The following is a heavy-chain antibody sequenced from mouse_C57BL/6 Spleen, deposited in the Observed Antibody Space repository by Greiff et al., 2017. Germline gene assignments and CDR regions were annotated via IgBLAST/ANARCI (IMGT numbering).Heavy chain of an antibody. V-gene: IGHV1-81*01. CDR1: GYTFTSYG. CDR3: ARCLTTVVAQGY. Sequence: VQLQQSGAELARPGASVKLSCKASGYTFTSYGISWVKQRTGQGLEWIGEIYPGSGNTYYNEKFKGKATLTADKSSSTAYMELRSLTSEDSAVYFCARCLTTVVAQGYWGQGTTLTVSS. J-gene: IGHJ2*01. CDR2: IYPGSGNT. D-gene: IGHD1-1*01.